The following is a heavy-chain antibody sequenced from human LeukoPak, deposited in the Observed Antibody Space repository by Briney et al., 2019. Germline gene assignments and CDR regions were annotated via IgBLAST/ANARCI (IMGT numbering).Heavy chain of an antibody. CDR1: GESFSGYY. CDR3: ARELPDCTNGVCYTSYFDY. D-gene: IGHD2-8*01. J-gene: IGHJ4*02. V-gene: IGHV4-34*01. Sequence: PSETLSLTCAVYGESFSGYYWSWLRQPPGKGLEWIGEINHSGSTKYRPSLKSRVTISVDTSKNQFALKQSSVTAADTAVYYCARELPDCTNGVCYTSYFDYWGQGTLVTVSS. CDR2: INHSGST.